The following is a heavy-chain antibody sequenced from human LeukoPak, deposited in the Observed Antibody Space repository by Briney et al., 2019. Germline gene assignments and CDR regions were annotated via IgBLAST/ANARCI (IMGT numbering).Heavy chain of an antibody. Sequence: SETLSLTCTVSGASISSGSSYWSWIRQPAGKGLDWIGRIYTNGNTNYNPSLKSRVTISVDTSKNQFSLKLGSVTAADTAVYYCARDLRRMDVWGKGTTVTISS. CDR2: IYTNGNT. CDR1: GASISSGSSY. J-gene: IGHJ6*04. CDR3: ARDLRRMDV. V-gene: IGHV4-61*02.